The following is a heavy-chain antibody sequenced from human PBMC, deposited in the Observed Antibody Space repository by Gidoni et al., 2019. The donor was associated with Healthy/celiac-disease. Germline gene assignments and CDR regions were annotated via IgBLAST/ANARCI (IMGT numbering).Heavy chain of an antibody. D-gene: IGHD4-17*01. J-gene: IGHJ6*02. Sequence: QVQLVESGGGVVQPGRSLRHSCAASGLTFSSYGMHWGRQAPGKGLEWVAVIWYDGSNKYYADSVKGRFTISRDNSKNTLYLQMNSLRAEDTAVYYCARDQYDYGDYLVVGYYGMDVWGQGTTVTVSS. CDR3: ARDQYDYGDYLVVGYYGMDV. V-gene: IGHV3-33*01. CDR2: IWYDGSNK. CDR1: GLTFSSYG.